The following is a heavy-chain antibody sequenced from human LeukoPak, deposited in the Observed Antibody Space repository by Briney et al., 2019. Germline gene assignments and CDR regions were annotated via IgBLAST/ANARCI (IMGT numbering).Heavy chain of an antibody. CDR3: ARGGEAAAGACDY. CDR2: IYYSGST. CDR1: GGSISSGGYY. J-gene: IGHJ4*02. D-gene: IGHD6-13*01. Sequence: PSETLSLTCTVSGGSISSGGYYWSWIRQHPGKGLEWIGYIYYSGSTYYNPSLKSRVTISVDTSKNQFSLKPSSVTAADTAVYYCARGGEAAAGACDYWGQGTLVTVSS. V-gene: IGHV4-31*03.